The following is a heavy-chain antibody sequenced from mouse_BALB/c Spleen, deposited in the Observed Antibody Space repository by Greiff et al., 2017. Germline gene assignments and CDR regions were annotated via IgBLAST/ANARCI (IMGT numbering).Heavy chain of an antibody. Sequence: EVKLVESGGGLVKPGGSLKLSCAASGFTFSSYAMSWVRQTPEKRLEWVASISSGGSTYYPDSVKGRFTISRDNARNILYLQMSSLRSEDTAMYYCARGGYASFDVWGAGTTVTVSS. CDR2: ISSGGST. CDR3: ARGGYASFDV. V-gene: IGHV5-6-5*01. CDR1: GFTFSSYA. J-gene: IGHJ1*01. D-gene: IGHD2-2*01.